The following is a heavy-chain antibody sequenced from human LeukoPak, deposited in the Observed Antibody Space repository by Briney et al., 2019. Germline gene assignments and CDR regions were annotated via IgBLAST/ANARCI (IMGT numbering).Heavy chain of an antibody. CDR2: ISYDGSNK. V-gene: IGHV3-30*14. D-gene: IGHD5-24*01. CDR3: ARGAGYNYPYYFDY. CDR1: GFTFSSYA. Sequence: GGSLRLSCAASGFTFSSYAMHWVRQAPGKGLEWVAVISYDGSNKYYADSVKGRFTISRDNSKNTLYLQMNSLRAEDTAVYYCARGAGYNYPYYFDYRGQGTLVTVSS. J-gene: IGHJ4*02.